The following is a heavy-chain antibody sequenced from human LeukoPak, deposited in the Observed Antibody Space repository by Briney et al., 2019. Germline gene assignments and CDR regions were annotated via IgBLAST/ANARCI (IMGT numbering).Heavy chain of an antibody. CDR1: GFTFSIYG. CDR3: ATSSGSGWLGGDY. D-gene: IGHD6-19*01. Sequence: GGSLRLSCAASGFTFSIYGMHWVRRAPGKGLEWVAVISYDGSNKYSADSVKGRFTISRDNSKNTLYLQMNSLRAEDTALYYCATSSGSGWLGGDYWGQGTLVTVSS. CDR2: ISYDGSNK. J-gene: IGHJ4*02. V-gene: IGHV3-30*03.